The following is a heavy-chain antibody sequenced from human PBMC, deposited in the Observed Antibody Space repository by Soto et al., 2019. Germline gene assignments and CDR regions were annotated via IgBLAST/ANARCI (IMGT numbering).Heavy chain of an antibody. CDR3: AKLVRDDVRRSDLDH. J-gene: IGHJ4*02. D-gene: IGHD3-10*02. CDR1: GDSITASCSN. CDR2: FYYSGTT. Sequence: SETLSLTCTVSGDSITASCSNWAWIRQPPGKGLEWIGTFYYSGTTSQNPPLRSRITISGDTPRNQFSLNLRSVTAADSGVYYCAKLVRDDVRRSDLDHWGQGTLVTVSS. V-gene: IGHV4-39*01.